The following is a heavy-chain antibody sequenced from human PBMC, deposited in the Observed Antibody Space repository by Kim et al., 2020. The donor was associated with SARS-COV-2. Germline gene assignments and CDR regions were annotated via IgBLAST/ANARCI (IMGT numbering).Heavy chain of an antibody. CDR1: GYTFTSYY. D-gene: IGHD3-22*01. CDR3: ARARVPSYDSSGYHPGADY. J-gene: IGHJ4*02. V-gene: IGHV1-46*01. Sequence: ASVKVSCKASGYTFTSYYMHWVRQAPGQGLEWMGIINPSGGSTSYAQKFQGRVTMTRDTSTSTVYMELSSLRSEDTAVYYCARARVPSYDSSGYHPGADYWGQGTLVTVSS. CDR2: INPSGGST.